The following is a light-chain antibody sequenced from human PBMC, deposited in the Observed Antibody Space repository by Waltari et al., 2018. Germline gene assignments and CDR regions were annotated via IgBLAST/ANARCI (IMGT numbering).Light chain of an antibody. CDR3: QAWDSSTAHVV. J-gene: IGLJ2*01. V-gene: IGLV3-1*01. CDR2: QDS. Sequence: SYELTQPPSVSVSPGQTASITCSGEKLGDKYACWYQQKPGQSPVLVIDQDSKRPSGIPERFSGSNSGNTATLTISGTQAMDEADYYCQAWDSSTAHVVFGGGTKLTVL. CDR1: KLGDKY.